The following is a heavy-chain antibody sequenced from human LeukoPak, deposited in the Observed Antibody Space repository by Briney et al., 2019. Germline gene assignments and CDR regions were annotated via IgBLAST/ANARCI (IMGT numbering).Heavy chain of an antibody. CDR3: AKQRSYYDILTGYNRGGDAFDI. Sequence: GGSLRLSCAASGFTFSSYAMSWVRQAPGKGLERVSAISGSGGSTYYADSVKGRFTIYRDNSKNKLYLQMNSLRAEDTAVYYCAKQRSYYDILTGYNRGGDAFDIWGQGTMVTVSS. CDR2: ISGSGGST. CDR1: GFTFSSYA. V-gene: IGHV3-23*01. D-gene: IGHD3-9*01. J-gene: IGHJ3*02.